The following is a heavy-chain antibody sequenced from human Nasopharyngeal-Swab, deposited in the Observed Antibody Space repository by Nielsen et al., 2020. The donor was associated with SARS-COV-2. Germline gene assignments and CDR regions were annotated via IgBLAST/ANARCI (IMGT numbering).Heavy chain of an antibody. V-gene: IGHV4-39*07. CDR2: IYHSGST. Sequence: SETLSLTCTISGGSISSSSYYCGWIRQPPGKGLEWIGSIYHSGSTYYNPSLKSRVTISVDTSKNQFSLKLSSVTAADTAVYYCARGTLLVTVTYNWFDPWGQGTLVTVSS. CDR1: GGSISSSSYY. D-gene: IGHD4-17*01. CDR3: ARGTLLVTVTYNWFDP. J-gene: IGHJ5*02.